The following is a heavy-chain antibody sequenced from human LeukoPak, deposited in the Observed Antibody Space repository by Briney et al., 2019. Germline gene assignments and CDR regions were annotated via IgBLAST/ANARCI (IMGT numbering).Heavy chain of an antibody. CDR1: GYTFTSYG. Sequence: ASVKVSCEASGYTFTSYGISWVRQAPGQGLEWMGWISAYNGNTNYAQKLQGRVTMTTDTSTSTAYMELRSLRSDDTAVYYCARDGESGYYYYYYGMDVWGQGTTVTVSS. D-gene: IGHD3-3*01. CDR3: ARDGESGYYYYYYGMDV. J-gene: IGHJ6*02. CDR2: ISAYNGNT. V-gene: IGHV1-18*01.